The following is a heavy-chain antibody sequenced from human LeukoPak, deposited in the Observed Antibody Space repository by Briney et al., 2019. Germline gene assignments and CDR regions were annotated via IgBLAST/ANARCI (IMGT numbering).Heavy chain of an antibody. D-gene: IGHD2-15*01. J-gene: IGHJ4*02. CDR3: ARVRLRTGPSGYYDY. CDR2: IYSGGST. CDR1: GFTFSSYA. Sequence: PGGSLRLSCAASGFTFSSYAMSWVRQAPGKGLEWVSVIYSGGSTYYADSVKGRFTISRDNSKNTLYLQMNSLRAEDTAVYYCARVRLRTGPSGYYDYWGQGTLVTVSS. V-gene: IGHV3-53*01.